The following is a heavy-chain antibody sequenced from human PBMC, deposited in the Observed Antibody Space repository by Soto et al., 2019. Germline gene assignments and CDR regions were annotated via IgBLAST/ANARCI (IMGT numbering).Heavy chain of an antibody. CDR3: ARGRRYYDILTEMDV. CDR1: GYTFTSYA. D-gene: IGHD3-9*01. Sequence: ASVKVSCKASGYTFTSYAMHWVRQAPGQRLEWMGWINAGNGNTKYSQKFQGRVTITRDTSASTAYMELSSLRSEDTAVYYCARGRRYYDILTEMDVWGQGTTVTVSS. V-gene: IGHV1-3*01. J-gene: IGHJ6*02. CDR2: INAGNGNT.